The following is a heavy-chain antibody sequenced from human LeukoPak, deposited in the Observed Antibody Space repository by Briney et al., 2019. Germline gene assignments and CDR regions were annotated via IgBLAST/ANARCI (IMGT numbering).Heavy chain of an antibody. V-gene: IGHV4-4*07. J-gene: IGHJ3*02. D-gene: IGHD1-26*01. CDR3: ASYKSARGSYYRNAFDI. Sequence: SETLSLTCTVSGGSISSYYWSWIRQPAGKGLEWIGRIYTSGSTNYNPSLKSRVTISVDTSKNQFSLKLSSVTAADTAVYYCASYKSARGSYYRNAFDIWGQGTMVTVSS. CDR1: GGSISSYY. CDR2: IYTSGST.